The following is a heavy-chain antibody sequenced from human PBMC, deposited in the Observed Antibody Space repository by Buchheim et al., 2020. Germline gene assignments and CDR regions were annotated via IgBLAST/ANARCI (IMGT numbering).Heavy chain of an antibody. Sequence: QVHLVESGGGLVKPGGSLRLSCAASGFTFSDYFMHWIRQAPGKGLEWVSFIDRSGGTIYYPDSVKGRFTVSRDNAKNSLFLQMNSLRAEDTAVYYCARESDGGAPLGNAFDVWGQGT. V-gene: IGHV3-11*01. CDR1: GFTFSDYF. D-gene: IGHD3-16*01. J-gene: IGHJ3*01. CDR3: ARESDGGAPLGNAFDV. CDR2: IDRSGGTI.